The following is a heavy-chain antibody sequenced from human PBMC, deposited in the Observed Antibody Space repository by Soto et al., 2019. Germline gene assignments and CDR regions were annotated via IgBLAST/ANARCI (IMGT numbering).Heavy chain of an antibody. CDR3: ARDWGLSRIAAAGTAYGMDV. D-gene: IGHD6-13*01. Sequence: GGSLRLSCAASGFTFSSYSMNWVRQAPGKGLEWVSSISSSSSYIYYADSVKGRFTISRDNAKNSLYLQMNSLRAEDTAVYYCARDWGLSRIAAAGTAYGMDVWGQGTTVTVSS. J-gene: IGHJ6*02. V-gene: IGHV3-21*01. CDR1: GFTFSSYS. CDR2: ISSSSSYI.